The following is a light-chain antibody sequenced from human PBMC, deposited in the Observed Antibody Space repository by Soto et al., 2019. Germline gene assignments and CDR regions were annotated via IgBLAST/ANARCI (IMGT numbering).Light chain of an antibody. CDR3: QQSYIGPRT. Sequence: DIQMTQSPSSLSASVGDRVTVTCRVSQTIGNFLNWYHQKPGKAPELLISLVFTLQSGVPSRFSASGAGTDVTLTISSLQPEDFGTYSCQQSYIGPRTFGPGTTVEIK. CDR1: QTIGNF. CDR2: LVF. J-gene: IGKJ2*01. V-gene: IGKV1-39*01.